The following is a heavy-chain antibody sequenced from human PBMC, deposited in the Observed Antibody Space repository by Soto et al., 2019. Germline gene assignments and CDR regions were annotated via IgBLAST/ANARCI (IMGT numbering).Heavy chain of an antibody. Sequence: QVQLVQSGAEVKKPGSSVKVSCKASGDTFSSYTLSWVRQAPGQGLEWMGGIIPIFGTPHYAQKFQGRVTMSADESTSTAYMELSSLRSEETAVYYCARDAPGGFGELLFYFDYWGQGTLVTVSS. CDR3: ARDAPGGFGELLFYFDY. D-gene: IGHD3-10*01. CDR1: GDTFSSYT. J-gene: IGHJ4*02. CDR2: IIPIFGTP. V-gene: IGHV1-69*12.